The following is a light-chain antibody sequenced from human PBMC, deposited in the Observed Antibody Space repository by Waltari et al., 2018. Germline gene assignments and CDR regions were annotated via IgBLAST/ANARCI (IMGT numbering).Light chain of an antibody. CDR3: QQRGNWPIT. Sequence: EIVLTQSPATLSLSPGKRATPPCRASQSINNYLAGYHQKPGQAPRLLIYDASNRATGVPARFSGSGSGTDFTLTISSLEPEDLGVYYCQQRGNWPITFGQGTRLEI. CDR1: QSINNY. V-gene: IGKV3-11*01. CDR2: DAS. J-gene: IGKJ5*01.